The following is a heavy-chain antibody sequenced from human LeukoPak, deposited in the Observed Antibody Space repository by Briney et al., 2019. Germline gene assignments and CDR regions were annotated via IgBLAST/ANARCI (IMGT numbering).Heavy chain of an antibody. CDR2: ISAYNGKT. Sequence: ASVKVSCKASGYTFTSYGISWVRQAPGQGLEWMGWISAYNGKTNYAQKLQGGVTMTTDTSTSTAYMELRSLRSDDTAVYYCAREGAGYCSSTSCLYGGSKPWFDPWGQGTLVTVSS. D-gene: IGHD2-2*01. CDR1: GYTFTSYG. CDR3: AREGAGYCSSTSCLYGGSKPWFDP. V-gene: IGHV1-18*01. J-gene: IGHJ5*02.